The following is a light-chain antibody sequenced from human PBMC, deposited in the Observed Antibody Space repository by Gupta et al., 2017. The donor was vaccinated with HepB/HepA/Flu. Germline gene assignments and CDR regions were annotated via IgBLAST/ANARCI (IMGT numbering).Light chain of an antibody. CDR2: EVN. CDR3: CSYVGDSTWV. V-gene: IGLV2-23*02. J-gene: IGLJ3*02. Sequence: HSVLTPPPSVSGSLGQSITISCTGTNRDIGIFNFVSWYQQHPGKVPKIMIYEVNKRPAGVANRFSGSKSGNTASLTISGLQAEDEADYYSCSYVGDSTWVFGGGTKLTAL. CDR1: NRDIGIFNF.